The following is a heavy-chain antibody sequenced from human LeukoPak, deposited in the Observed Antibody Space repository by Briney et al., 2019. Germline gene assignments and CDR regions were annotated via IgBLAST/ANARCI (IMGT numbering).Heavy chain of an antibody. CDR3: ATREPWFGELLSDY. J-gene: IGHJ4*02. CDR1: GYTFTGYY. Sequence: ASVKVSCKASGYTFTGYYMHWVRQAPGQGLEWMGWINPNSGGTNYAQKFQGGVTMTRDTSISTAYMELSRLRSDDTAVYYCATREPWFGELLSDYWGQGTLVTVSS. CDR2: INPNSGGT. V-gene: IGHV1-2*02. D-gene: IGHD3-10*01.